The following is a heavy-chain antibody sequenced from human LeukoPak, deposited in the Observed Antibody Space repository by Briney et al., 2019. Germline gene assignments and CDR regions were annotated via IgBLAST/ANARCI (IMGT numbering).Heavy chain of an antibody. J-gene: IGHJ6*02. V-gene: IGHV3-11*01. Sequence: PGGSLRLSCAASGFTFSDYYMSWIRQAPGKGLEWVSYIGSSGSTIYYADSVKGRFTISRDNAKNSLYLQMNSLRAEDTAVYYCASGIDYYYYYGMDVWGQGTTVTVSS. CDR2: IGSSGSTI. CDR3: ASGIDYYYYYGMDV. CDR1: GFTFSDYY. D-gene: IGHD1-14*01.